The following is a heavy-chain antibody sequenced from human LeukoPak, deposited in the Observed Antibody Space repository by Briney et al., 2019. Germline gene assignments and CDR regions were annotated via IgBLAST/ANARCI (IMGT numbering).Heavy chain of an antibody. CDR2: IYTSGST. CDR3: ARAGPGYSSTRLSTRYYYMDV. CDR1: GGSISSGSYY. Sequence: KPPETLSLTCTVSGGSISSGSYYWSWIRQPAGKGLEWIGRIYTSGSTNYNPSLKSRVTISVDTSKNQFSLKLSSVTAADTAVYYCARAGPGYSSTRLSTRYYYMDVWGKGTTVTVSS. J-gene: IGHJ6*03. V-gene: IGHV4-61*02. D-gene: IGHD6-13*01.